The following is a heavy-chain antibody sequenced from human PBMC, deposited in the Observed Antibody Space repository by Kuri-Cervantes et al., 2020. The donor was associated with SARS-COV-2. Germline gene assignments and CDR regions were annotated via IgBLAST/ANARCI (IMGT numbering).Heavy chain of an antibody. CDR3: ARTYDTVTGDAFDI. V-gene: IGHV4-38-2*02. CDR2: IYHSGST. J-gene: IGHJ3*02. CDR1: GYSISSGYY. D-gene: IGHD4-11*01. Sequence: GSLRLSCTVSGYSISSGYYWGWIRQPPGKGLEWIGSIYHSGSTYYNPSLKSRVTISVDTYKNQFSLKLSSVTAADTAVYYCARTYDTVTGDAFDIWGQGTMVTVSS.